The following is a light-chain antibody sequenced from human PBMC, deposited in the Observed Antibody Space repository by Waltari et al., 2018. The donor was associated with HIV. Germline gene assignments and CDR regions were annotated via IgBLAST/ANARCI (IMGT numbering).Light chain of an antibody. CDR3: QQYKNWPPLS. CDR1: QSISVY. Sequence: EIVLTQSPATLPVSPGEGATLSCRASQSISVYLAWYQQKPGQIPRLLIYDASTRAPGIPPRFSGSGSGTDFTLNISSLQSEDFAIYYCQQYKNWPPLSFGGGTKVEIK. J-gene: IGKJ4*01. CDR2: DAS. V-gene: IGKV3-15*01.